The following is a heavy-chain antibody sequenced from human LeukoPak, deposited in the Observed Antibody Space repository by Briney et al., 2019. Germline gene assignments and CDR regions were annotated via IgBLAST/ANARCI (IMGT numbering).Heavy chain of an antibody. J-gene: IGHJ5*02. CDR3: AKDNYGGVYAS. CDR2: ISDVVAHT. D-gene: IGHD3-16*01. CDR1: GFIFRNFG. V-gene: IGHV3-23*01. Sequence: GVSLTLSCTASGFIFRNFGMSWIRQAPGKGLEWVSHISDVVAHTWYADSVKGRFIISRDNSNNRVFLQMNSLRPEDTALYYCAKDNYGGVYASWGQGTLVTVSS.